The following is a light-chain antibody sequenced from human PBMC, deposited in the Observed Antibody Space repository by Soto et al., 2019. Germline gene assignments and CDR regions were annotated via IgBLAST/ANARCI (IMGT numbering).Light chain of an antibody. CDR1: SXDVGGYNY. Sequence: QSALTQPASVSGSPGQSITISCTGTSXDVGGYNYVSWFQHHPGKAPKLIIYEVSYRPSGVSNRFSGSKSGDTASLTISGLQAEDEADYYCSSFTNAITRYALGTGTKVTVL. CDR3: SSFTNAITRYA. CDR2: EVS. V-gene: IGLV2-14*01. J-gene: IGLJ1*01.